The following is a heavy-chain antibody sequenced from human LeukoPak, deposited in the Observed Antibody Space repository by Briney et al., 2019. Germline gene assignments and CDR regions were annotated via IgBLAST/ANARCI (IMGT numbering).Heavy chain of an antibody. J-gene: IGHJ4*02. Sequence: GGSLRLSRAASGFTFSSYGMHWVRQAPGKGLEWVAVISYDGSKKYYVDSVKGRFTISRDNSKNTLYLQMNSLRAEDTAVYYCAKDLHDYYGSGSYYDYWGQGTLVTVSS. V-gene: IGHV3-30*18. CDR3: AKDLHDYYGSGSYYDY. CDR2: ISYDGSKK. D-gene: IGHD3-10*01. CDR1: GFTFSSYG.